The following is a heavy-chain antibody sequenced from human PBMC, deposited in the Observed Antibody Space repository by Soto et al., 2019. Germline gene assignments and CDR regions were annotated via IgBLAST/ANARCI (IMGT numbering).Heavy chain of an antibody. D-gene: IGHD1-26*01. V-gene: IGHV3-74*01. J-gene: IGHJ3*02. CDR3: ARGSSWEPEAFDI. Sequence: LRLSCAASGFTFSSYWMHWVRQAPGKGLVWVSRINSDGSSTSYADSVKGRFTISRDNAKNTLYLQMNSLRAEDTAVYYCARGSSWEPEAFDIWGQGTMVTVSS. CDR1: GFTFSSYW. CDR2: INSDGSST.